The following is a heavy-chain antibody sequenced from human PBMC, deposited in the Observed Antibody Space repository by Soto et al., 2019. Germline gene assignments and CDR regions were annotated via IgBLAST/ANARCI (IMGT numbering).Heavy chain of an antibody. Sequence: EVQLVESGGGLVQPGGSLRLSCAASGFTVSSNYMSWVRQAPGKGLEWVSVIYSGGSTYYADSVKGRFTISRHNSKNTLYLQMNSLRAEDTAVYYCAGQLEDYYGSGSYGILGYWGQGTLVTVSS. CDR3: AGQLEDYYGSGSYGILGY. J-gene: IGHJ4*02. CDR1: GFTVSSNY. V-gene: IGHV3-53*04. CDR2: IYSGGST. D-gene: IGHD3-10*01.